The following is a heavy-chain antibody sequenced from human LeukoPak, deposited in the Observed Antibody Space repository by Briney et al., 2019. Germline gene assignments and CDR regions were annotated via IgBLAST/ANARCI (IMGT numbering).Heavy chain of an antibody. CDR3: ARQELYGDYY. CDR2: ISSSGSTI. Sequence: TGGSLRLSCAASGFTFSSYEMNWVRQAPGKGLERVSYISSSGSTIYYADSVKGRFTISRDNAKNSLYLQMNSLRAEDTAVYYRARQELYGDYYWGQGTLVTVSS. J-gene: IGHJ4*02. V-gene: IGHV3-48*03. D-gene: IGHD4-17*01. CDR1: GFTFSSYE.